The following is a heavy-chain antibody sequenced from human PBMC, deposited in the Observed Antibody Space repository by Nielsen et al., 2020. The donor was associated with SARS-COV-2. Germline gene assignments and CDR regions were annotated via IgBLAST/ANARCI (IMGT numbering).Heavy chain of an antibody. CDR2: ISYDGSNK. J-gene: IGHJ4*02. D-gene: IGHD1-26*01. CDR3: ATLVSGSDIGSFDY. CDR1: GFTFSRYV. Sequence: GGSLRLSCAASGFTFSRYVMYWVRQTPGKGLEWVSVISYDGSNKYYADSVKGRFTIARDDSKNSLYLQMNSLRLEDTAVYHCATLVSGSDIGSFDYWGQGALVTVSS. V-gene: IGHV3-30-3*01.